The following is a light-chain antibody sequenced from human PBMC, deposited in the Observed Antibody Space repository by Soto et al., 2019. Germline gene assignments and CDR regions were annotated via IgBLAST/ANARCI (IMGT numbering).Light chain of an antibody. CDR2: AAP. CDR1: QGISSS. CDR3: QQLKSYPLT. J-gene: IGKJ4*01. V-gene: IGKV1-9*01. Sequence: DIKWTQSPAFVSASVGDRVTITCRAIQGISSSLAWYQKRAGKDPKFLIYAAPTLQSGAPSRFSGSGSGTEFDLTISRLQTEDSATYYCQQLKSYPLTFGGGTKVDIK.